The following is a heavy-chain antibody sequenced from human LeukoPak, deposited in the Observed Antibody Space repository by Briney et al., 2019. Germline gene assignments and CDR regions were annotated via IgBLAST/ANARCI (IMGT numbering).Heavy chain of an antibody. J-gene: IGHJ6*03. D-gene: IGHD1-26*01. Sequence: GGSLRLSCAASGFTFSNYAMSWVRQAPGKGLECVATIKPDGSDKYYVDSVKGRFTISRDNAKNSLYLQMNSLRTEDTAVYYCARDPYSGSYWADYYYYMDVWGKGTTVTISS. V-gene: IGHV3-7*01. CDR2: IKPDGSDK. CDR1: GFTFSNYA. CDR3: ARDPYSGSYWADYYYYMDV.